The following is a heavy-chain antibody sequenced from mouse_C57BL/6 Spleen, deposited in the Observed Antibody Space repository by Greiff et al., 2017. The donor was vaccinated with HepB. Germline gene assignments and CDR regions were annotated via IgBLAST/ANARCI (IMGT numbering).Heavy chain of an antibody. J-gene: IGHJ1*03. V-gene: IGHV5-4*01. D-gene: IGHD4-1*01. CDR3: ARDGSWDVWYFDV. CDR2: ISDGGSYT. Sequence: EVKLVESGGGLVKPGGSLKLSCAASGFTFSSYAMSWVRQTPEKRLEWVATISDGGSYTYYPDNVKGRFTISRDNAKNNLYLQMSHLKSEDTAMYYCARDGSWDVWYFDVWGTGTTVTVSS. CDR1: GFTFSSYA.